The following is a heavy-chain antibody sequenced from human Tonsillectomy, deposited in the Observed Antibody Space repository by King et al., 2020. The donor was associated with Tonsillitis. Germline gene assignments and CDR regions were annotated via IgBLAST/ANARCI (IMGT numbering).Heavy chain of an antibody. CDR1: GGSINSSTYS. V-gene: IGHV4-39*06. Sequence: LQLQESGPGLVKPSETLSLTCTVSGGSINSSTYSWGWIRQPPGKGLEWIGTIYYSGSTYYNPSLKNRVTISVDTSKNQFTLKLSSVTAADTAVYYCARGIYSSGWFFDYWGQGTLVTVSS. CDR3: ARGIYSSGWFFDY. D-gene: IGHD6-19*01. CDR2: IYYSGST. J-gene: IGHJ4*02.